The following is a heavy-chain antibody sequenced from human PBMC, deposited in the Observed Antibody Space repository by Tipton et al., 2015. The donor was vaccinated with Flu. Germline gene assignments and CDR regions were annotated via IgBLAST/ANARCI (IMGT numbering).Heavy chain of an antibody. CDR3: ASLTGDDY. CDR2: LSGGGGTT. V-gene: IGHV3-48*03. CDR1: GFIFSRYA. D-gene: IGHD7-27*01. J-gene: IGHJ4*02. Sequence: SLRLSCAASGFIFSRYAMSWVRQAPGKGLEWVASLSGGGGTTFFADSVRGRFTISRDNAKNSLYLQLNSLRAEDTAVYYCASLTGDDYWGQGNLVTVSS.